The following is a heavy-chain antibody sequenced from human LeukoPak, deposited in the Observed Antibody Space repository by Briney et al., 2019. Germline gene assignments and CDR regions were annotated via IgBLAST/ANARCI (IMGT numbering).Heavy chain of an antibody. D-gene: IGHD3-10*01. Sequence: PGGSLRLSCAASGFTFSSYAMSWVRQAPGKGLEWVSDINGSGGSTYYADSVKGRFTISRDNSKNTLYLQMNSLRVEDTAIYYCAKVAHYYYGSESYYFFEHWGQGTPVTASS. J-gene: IGHJ4*02. CDR2: INGSGGST. CDR3: AKVAHYYYGSESYYFFEH. CDR1: GFTFSSYA. V-gene: IGHV3-23*01.